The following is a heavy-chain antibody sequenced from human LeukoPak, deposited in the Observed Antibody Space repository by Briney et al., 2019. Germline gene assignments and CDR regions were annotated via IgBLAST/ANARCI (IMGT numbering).Heavy chain of an antibody. CDR1: GFTFDDYA. J-gene: IGHJ3*02. V-gene: IGHV3-9*03. CDR2: ISWNSGSM. CDR3: AKDLSPHYYDSSGYYPGAFDI. D-gene: IGHD3-22*01. Sequence: GRSLRLSCAASGFTFDDYAMHWVRQAPGKGLEWVSGISWNSGSMGYADSVKGRFTISRDNAKNSLYLQMNSLRAEDMALYYCAKDLSPHYYDSSGYYPGAFDIWGQGTMVTVSS.